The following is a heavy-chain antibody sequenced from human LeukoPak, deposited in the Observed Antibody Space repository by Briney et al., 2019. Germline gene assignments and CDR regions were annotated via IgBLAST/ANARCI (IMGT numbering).Heavy chain of an antibody. Sequence: PGGSLRLSCAASGFTFSSYGMLWVRQAPGKGLEWVTFIRYDVSIKYYADSAKGRFTISRDNSKNTLSLQMNRLRAEDTAVYYCAKSQQFGFDYWGQGTLVTVSS. CDR1: GFTFSSYG. CDR2: IRYDVSIK. D-gene: IGHD6-6*01. CDR3: AKSQQFGFDY. J-gene: IGHJ4*02. V-gene: IGHV3-30*02.